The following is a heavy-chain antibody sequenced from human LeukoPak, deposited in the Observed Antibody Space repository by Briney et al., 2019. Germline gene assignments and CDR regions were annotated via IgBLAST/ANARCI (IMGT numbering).Heavy chain of an antibody. V-gene: IGHV4-34*01. CDR2: INHSGST. J-gene: IGHJ4*02. CDR1: GGSFSGYY. CDR3: ARRRIAAAGGGYFDY. Sequence: PSETLSLTCAVYGGSFSGYYWSWIRQPPGKGLEWIGEINHSGSTNYNPSLKSRVTISVDTSKNQFSLKLSSVTAADTAVYYCARRRIAAAGGGYFDYWGQGTLVTVSS. D-gene: IGHD6-13*01.